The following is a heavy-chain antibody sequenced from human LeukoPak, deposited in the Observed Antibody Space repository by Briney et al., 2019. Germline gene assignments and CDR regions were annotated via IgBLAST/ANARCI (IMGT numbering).Heavy chain of an antibody. D-gene: IGHD2-2*01. CDR2: INPNSGGT. CDR1: GYTLTELS. CDR3: ARLWGRVVPAATCLGY. Sequence: ASVKVSCKVSGYTLTELSMHWVRQAPGQGLEWMGWINPNSGGTNYAQKFQGRVTMTRDTSISTAYMELSRLRSDDTAVYYCARLWGRVVPAATCLGYWGQGTLVTVSS. V-gene: IGHV1-2*02. J-gene: IGHJ4*02.